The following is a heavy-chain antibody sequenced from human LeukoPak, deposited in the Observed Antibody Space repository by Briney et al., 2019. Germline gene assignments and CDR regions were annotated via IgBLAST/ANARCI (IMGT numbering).Heavy chain of an antibody. D-gene: IGHD3-3*01. CDR2: IYYSGST. J-gene: IGHJ6*02. CDR1: GGSISSNSYY. Sequence: TSETLSLTCSVSGGSISSNSYYWGWIRQPPGQGLEWIGNIYYSGSTYYNPSLKSRVTISVDTSKNQFSLKLSSVTAADTAVYYCARLNFGGYDFWSGYYYYYGMDVWGQGTTVTVSS. CDR3: ARLNFGGYDFWSGYYYYYGMDV. V-gene: IGHV4-39*01.